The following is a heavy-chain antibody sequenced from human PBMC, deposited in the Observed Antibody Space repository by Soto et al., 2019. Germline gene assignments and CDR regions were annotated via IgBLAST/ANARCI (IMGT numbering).Heavy chain of an antibody. CDR1: GFTFSSYA. D-gene: IGHD1-26*01. CDR2: ISYDGPNQ. V-gene: IGHV3-30*18. CDR3: EKVEERWDLTLHYDS. Sequence: GRSLRLSCAASGFTFSSYAMHWVLQAPGKGLEWVAAISYDGPNQYYGDSVTGRFTISRDNSRNMLYLKMDSLRDEDTALYYCEKVEERWDLTLHYDSWGQGTLVTVSS. J-gene: IGHJ4*02.